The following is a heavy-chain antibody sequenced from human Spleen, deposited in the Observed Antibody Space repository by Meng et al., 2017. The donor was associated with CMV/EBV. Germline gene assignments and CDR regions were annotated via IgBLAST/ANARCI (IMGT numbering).Heavy chain of an antibody. J-gene: IGHJ3*01. Sequence: SVKVSCKASGDTLRSYAINWVRQAPGQGLEWMGGIIPSFDITNYAQKFQARVTLTADKSTNTAYMQLTSLTFEDTAIYYCARPLGYCSSTGCCDAFDFWGQGTMVTVSS. CDR2: IIPSFDIT. D-gene: IGHD2-2*01. CDR3: ARPLGYCSSTGCCDAFDF. CDR1: GDTLRSYA. V-gene: IGHV1-69*10.